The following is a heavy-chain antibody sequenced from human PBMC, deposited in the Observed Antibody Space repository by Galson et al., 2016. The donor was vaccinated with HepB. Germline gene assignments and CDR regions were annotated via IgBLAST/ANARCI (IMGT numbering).Heavy chain of an antibody. D-gene: IGHD3-22*01. J-gene: IGHJ4*02. CDR3: AKGDYYDSSGYFPFDY. Sequence: SLRLSCAASGFTFSSYAVSWVRQAPGKGLEWVSAISGSGGSTYYADSVKGRFTISRDNSKNTLYLQMSSLRAEDTAVYYCAKGDYYDSSGYFPFDYWGQGTLVTASS. CDR2: ISGSGGST. CDR1: GFTFSSYA. V-gene: IGHV3-23*01.